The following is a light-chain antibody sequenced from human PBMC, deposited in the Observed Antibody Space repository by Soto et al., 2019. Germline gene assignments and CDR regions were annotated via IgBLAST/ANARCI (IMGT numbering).Light chain of an antibody. CDR2: DAS. J-gene: IGKJ1*01. Sequence: EIVLTQSPATLSLSPGERATLSCRASQSVRSYLAWYQQKPGQAPRLLIYDASNRATGIPARFSGSGSGTDFTLTISSLEPEDFAVYYCQHRRTFGQGTKVEIK. CDR3: QHRRT. CDR1: QSVRSY. V-gene: IGKV3-11*01.